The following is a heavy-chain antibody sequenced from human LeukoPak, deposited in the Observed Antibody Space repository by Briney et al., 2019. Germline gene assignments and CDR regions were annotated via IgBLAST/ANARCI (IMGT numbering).Heavy chain of an antibody. V-gene: IGHV3-23*01. Sequence: GGSLRLSCAASGFTFSSYAMSWVRQAPGKGLEWVSAVSGSGGSTYHADSVKGRFTISRDNSKNTLYLQMNSLRAEDTAVYYCAKFKKEDYYDSSGYYGPANWGQGTLVTVSS. CDR1: GFTFSSYA. D-gene: IGHD3-22*01. CDR3: AKFKKEDYYDSSGYYGPAN. J-gene: IGHJ4*02. CDR2: VSGSGGST.